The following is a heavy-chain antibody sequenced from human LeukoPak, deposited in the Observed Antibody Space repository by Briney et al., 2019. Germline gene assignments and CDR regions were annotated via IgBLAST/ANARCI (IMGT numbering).Heavy chain of an antibody. Sequence: GGSLRLSCSASGFTFKNYAMHWVRQASGKGPEHASAISSTGGSTYYADSVKGRFTISRDNSKSTLYLQMTSLRPEETAVYYCVRDTSYCSGGSCYSTYSFDYWGQGTLVTVSS. J-gene: IGHJ4*02. CDR2: ISSTGGST. CDR3: VRDTSYCSGGSCYSTYSFDY. V-gene: IGHV3-64D*09. D-gene: IGHD2-15*01. CDR1: GFTFKNYA.